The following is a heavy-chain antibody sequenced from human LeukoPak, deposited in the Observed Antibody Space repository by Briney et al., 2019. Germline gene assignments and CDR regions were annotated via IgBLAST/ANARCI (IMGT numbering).Heavy chain of an antibody. V-gene: IGHV1-2*04. CDR1: GYTFTGYY. CDR2: INPNSGGT. J-gene: IGHJ6*02. CDR3: ARDGGADSGYALYYYYGMDV. Sequence: ASVKVSCKASGYTFTGYYMHWVRQAPGQGLEWMGWINPNSGGTNYAQKFQGWVTMTRDTSISTAYMELSRLRSDDTAVYYCARDGGADSGYALYYYYGMDVWGQGTTVTVSS. D-gene: IGHD5-12*01.